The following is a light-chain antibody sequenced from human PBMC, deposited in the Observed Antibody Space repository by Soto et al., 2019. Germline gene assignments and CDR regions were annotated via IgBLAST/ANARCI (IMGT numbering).Light chain of an antibody. CDR1: NSNIGSNN. V-gene: IGLV1-44*01. J-gene: IGLJ1*01. CDR3: AAWDDSPNVVYV. CDR2: VND. Sequence: SVLTQPPSVSGTPGQRVTISCSGSNSNIGSNNVNWYQQLPGPAPKLLICVNDQRPSGVPDRFSGSKSGNSASLTISGLQSEDEAEYYCAAWDDSPNVVYVFGTGTKLTVL.